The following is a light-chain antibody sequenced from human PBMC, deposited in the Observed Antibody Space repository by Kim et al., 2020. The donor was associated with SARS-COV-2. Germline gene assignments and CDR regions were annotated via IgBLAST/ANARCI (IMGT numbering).Light chain of an antibody. CDR2: KDI. J-gene: IGLJ2*01. CDR3: QAWDSSTAV. V-gene: IGLV3-1*01. CDR1: KLGDKY. Sequence: SYELTQPPSVSVSPGQTASITCSGDKLGDKYACWYQQKPGQSPVLVIYKDIKRPSGIPERFSGSNSGNTATLTISGTQAMDEADYYCQAWDSSTAVFGGG.